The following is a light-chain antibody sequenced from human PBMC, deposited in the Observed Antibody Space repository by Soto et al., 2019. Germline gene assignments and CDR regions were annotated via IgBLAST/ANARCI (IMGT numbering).Light chain of an antibody. CDR1: QSIRNF. Sequence: EIVLTQSPGTLSWSPGERATLSCRASQSIRNFLAWYQQKPGQAPRLLIYGASSRATGIPDRFSGSGSGTEFTLTISRLEPEDFAVYYCQQYGSSSWTFGQGTKVDIK. J-gene: IGKJ1*01. CDR3: QQYGSSSWT. CDR2: GAS. V-gene: IGKV3-20*01.